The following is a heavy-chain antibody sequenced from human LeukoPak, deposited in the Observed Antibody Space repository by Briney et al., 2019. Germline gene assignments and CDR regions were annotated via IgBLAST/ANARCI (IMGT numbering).Heavy chain of an antibody. D-gene: IGHD3-22*01. J-gene: IGHJ3*02. V-gene: IGHV3-7*01. CDR3: AGVTAYYDSSGYYNDAFDI. Sequence: GGSLRLSCAASGFTFSSYWMSWVRQAPGKGLEWVANMKQDGSEKYYVDSVKGRFTISRDNAKNSLYLQMNSLRAEDTAVYYCAGVTAYYDSSGYYNDAFDIWGQGTMVTVSS. CDR1: GFTFSSYW. CDR2: MKQDGSEK.